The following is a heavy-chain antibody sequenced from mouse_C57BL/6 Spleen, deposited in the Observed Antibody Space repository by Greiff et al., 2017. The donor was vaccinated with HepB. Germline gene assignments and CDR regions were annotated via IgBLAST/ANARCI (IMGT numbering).Heavy chain of an antibody. CDR1: GYTFTSYW. CDR2: INPSDSDT. V-gene: IGHV1-74*01. D-gene: IGHD1-1*01. Sequence: VQLQQPGAELVKPGASVKVSCKASGYTFTSYWMHWVKQRPGQGLEWIGRINPSDSDTNYNQKFKGKATLTVAKSSSKAYMQLSSLTSEDSAVYYCACSRGYFDYWGQGTTLTVSS. CDR3: ACSRGYFDY. J-gene: IGHJ2*01.